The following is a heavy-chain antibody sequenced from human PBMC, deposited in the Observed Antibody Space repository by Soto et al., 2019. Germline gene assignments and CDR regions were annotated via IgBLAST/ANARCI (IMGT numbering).Heavy chain of an antibody. Sequence: EVQLLESGGGLVQPGGSLRLSCTASGFTFKNCGMIWVRQAPGKGLEWVAAIIGTDTTNYADSVKGRFTISRDNSKDTLCLQMNGLRVEDTAIYYCAKGEALYSSHPWDSWGHGTLVTVSA. CDR2: IIGTDTT. CDR3: AKGEALYSSHPWDS. D-gene: IGHD3-22*01. V-gene: IGHV3-23*01. CDR1: GFTFKNCG. J-gene: IGHJ5*01.